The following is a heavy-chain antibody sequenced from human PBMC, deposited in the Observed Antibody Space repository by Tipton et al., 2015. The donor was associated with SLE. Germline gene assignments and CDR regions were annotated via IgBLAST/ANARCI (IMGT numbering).Heavy chain of an antibody. D-gene: IGHD6-19*01. CDR2: IYYSGST. Sequence: TLSLTCTVSGGSISSYYWSWIRQPPGKGLEWIGYIYYSGSTSYNPSLKSRVTMSVDTSKNQLSLKLSSVTDADTAVYYCASRGRMIAVAVRHAFDIWGQGTMVTVSS. CDR1: GGSISSYY. J-gene: IGHJ3*02. CDR3: ASRGRMIAVAVRHAFDI. V-gene: IGHV4-59*01.